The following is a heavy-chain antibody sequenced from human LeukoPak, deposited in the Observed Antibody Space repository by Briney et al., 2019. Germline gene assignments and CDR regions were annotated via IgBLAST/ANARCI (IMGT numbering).Heavy chain of an antibody. V-gene: IGHV4-34*01. D-gene: IGHD3-22*01. CDR2: INHSGST. J-gene: IGHJ4*02. Sequence: SETLSLTCAVYGGSFSGYYWSWIRQPPGKGLEWIGEINHSGSTNYNPSLKSRVTISVDTSKNQFSLKLSSVTAADTAVYYCARQRLGYYYDSSGYQANFDYWGQGTLVTVSS. CDR1: GGSFSGYY. CDR3: ARQRLGYYYDSSGYQANFDY.